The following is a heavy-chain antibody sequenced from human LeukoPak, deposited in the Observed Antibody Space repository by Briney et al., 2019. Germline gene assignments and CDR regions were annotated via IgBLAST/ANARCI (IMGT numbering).Heavy chain of an antibody. CDR2: IYYSGST. D-gene: IGHD3-10*01. CDR1: GGSISSYY. CDR3: ARGELGDYYGSGSYYYYYYYMDV. Sequence: SETLSLTCTVSGGSISSYYWSWIRQPPGKGLEWIGYIYYSGSTNYNPSLKSRVTISVDTSKNQFSLKLSSVTAADTAVYYCARGELGDYYGSGSYYYYYYYMDVWGKGTTVTISS. J-gene: IGHJ6*03. V-gene: IGHV4-59*01.